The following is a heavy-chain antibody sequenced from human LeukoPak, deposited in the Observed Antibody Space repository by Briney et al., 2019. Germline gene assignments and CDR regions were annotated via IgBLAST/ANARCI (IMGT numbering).Heavy chain of an antibody. D-gene: IGHD2-8*01. CDR3: TRGPYCTNGVCAPWDYYYYMDV. J-gene: IGHJ6*03. Sequence: GGSLRLSCAASGFTFSPYSMNWVRQAPGKGLEWVSSITSGSSYIHYADSVEGRFTISRDNAKNSVYLQMNSLRAEDTVMYYCTRGPYCTNGVCAPWDYYYYMDVWGKGTTVTVSS. CDR1: GFTFSPYS. CDR2: ITSGSSYI. V-gene: IGHV3-21*01.